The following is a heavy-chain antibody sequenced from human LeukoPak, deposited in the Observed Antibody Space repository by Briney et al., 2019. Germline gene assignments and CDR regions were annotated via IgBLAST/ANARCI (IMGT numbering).Heavy chain of an antibody. Sequence: ASVKVSCKASGYTFTDYYLHWVRQTPGQGLEWMGWISAYNGNTNYAQKFQGRVTMTRNTSISTACMELSSLRSEDTAVYYCTRGQKRSYYGSGSYYRWFDPWGQGTLVTVSS. CDR3: TRGQKRSYYGSGSYYRWFDP. J-gene: IGHJ5*02. V-gene: IGHV1-8*02. CDR2: ISAYNGNT. D-gene: IGHD3-10*01. CDR1: GYTFTDYY.